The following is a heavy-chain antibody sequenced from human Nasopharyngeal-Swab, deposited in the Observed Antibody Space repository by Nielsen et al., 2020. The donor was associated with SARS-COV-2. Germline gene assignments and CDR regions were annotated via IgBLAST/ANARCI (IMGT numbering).Heavy chain of an antibody. D-gene: IGHD3-16*02. CDR1: GGSISSSSYY. V-gene: IGHV4-39*07. J-gene: IGHJ4*02. Sequence: SETLSPTCTVSGGSISSSSYYWGWIRQPPGKGLEWIGSIYYSGSTNYNPSLKSRVTISVDTSKNQFSLKLSSVTAADTAVYYCARGRVWGSYRYTYYFDYWGQGTLVTVSS. CDR3: ARGRVWGSYRYTYYFDY. CDR2: IYYSGST.